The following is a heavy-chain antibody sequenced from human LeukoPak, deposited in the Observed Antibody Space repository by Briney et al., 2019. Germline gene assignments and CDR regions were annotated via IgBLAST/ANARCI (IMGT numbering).Heavy chain of an antibody. CDR1: GFTFSTYA. Sequence: GGSLRLSCAASGFTFSTYAVNWVRQAPGKGLEWVSTISGSGDSTYYADSVKGRFTISRDNSKDTLYLQMSSVRVDDTAVYYCASIADGVFDYWGQGTLVTVSS. V-gene: IGHV3-23*01. CDR2: ISGSGDST. CDR3: ASIADGVFDY. D-gene: IGHD6-13*01. J-gene: IGHJ4*02.